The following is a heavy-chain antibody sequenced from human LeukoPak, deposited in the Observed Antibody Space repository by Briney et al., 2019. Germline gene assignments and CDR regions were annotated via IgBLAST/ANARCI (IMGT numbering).Heavy chain of an antibody. CDR1: GGSISSGGYY. Sequence: PSETLSLTCTVSGGSISSGGYYWSWIRQHPGKGLEWIGYIYYSGSTYYNPSLKSRVTISVDTSKNQFSLKLSSVTAADTAVYYCARADGAVTPANWFDPWGQGTLVTVSS. CDR2: IYYSGST. J-gene: IGHJ5*02. V-gene: IGHV4-31*03. CDR3: ARADGAVTPANWFDP. D-gene: IGHD4-17*01.